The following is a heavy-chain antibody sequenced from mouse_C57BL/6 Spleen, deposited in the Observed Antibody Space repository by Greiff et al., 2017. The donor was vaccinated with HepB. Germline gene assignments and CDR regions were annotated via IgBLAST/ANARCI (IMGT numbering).Heavy chain of an antibody. CDR3: ARDRSYYGSSLFAY. Sequence: EVRLVESGGGLVKPGGSLKLSCAASGFTFSSYAMSWVRQTPEKRLEWVATISDGGSYTYYPDNVKGRFTISRDNAKNNLYLQMSHLKSEDTAMYYCARDRSYYGSSLFAYWGQGTLVTVSA. V-gene: IGHV5-4*01. D-gene: IGHD1-1*01. CDR2: ISDGGSYT. CDR1: GFTFSSYA. J-gene: IGHJ3*01.